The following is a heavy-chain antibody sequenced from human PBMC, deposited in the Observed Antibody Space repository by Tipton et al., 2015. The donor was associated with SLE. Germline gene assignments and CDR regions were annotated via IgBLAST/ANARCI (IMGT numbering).Heavy chain of an antibody. V-gene: IGHV4-59*11. Sequence: TLSLTCTVSGDSIYSHHWSWIRQSPGKGLEWIGNIYDSGGSHYNPSLNSRITISVEMSKSQFSLKVTSVSAADTAVYHCARLAVAGTWYYFDYWGQGMPVTVSS. CDR1: GDSIYSHH. CDR2: IYDSGGS. D-gene: IGHD1-1*01. J-gene: IGHJ4*02. CDR3: ARLAVAGTWYYFDY.